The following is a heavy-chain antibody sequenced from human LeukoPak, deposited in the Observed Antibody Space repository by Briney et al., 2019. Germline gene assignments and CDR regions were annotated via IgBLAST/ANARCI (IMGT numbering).Heavy chain of an antibody. Sequence: PGGSLRLSCAASGFTFSSYAMSWVRQAPGKGLEWVSAISGSGGSTYYADSVKGRFTISRDNSKNTQYLQMNSLRAEDTAVYYCARDYYYDSSGYYRLDYWGQGTLVTVSS. D-gene: IGHD3-22*01. CDR2: ISGSGGST. J-gene: IGHJ4*02. V-gene: IGHV3-23*01. CDR1: GFTFSSYA. CDR3: ARDYYYDSSGYYRLDY.